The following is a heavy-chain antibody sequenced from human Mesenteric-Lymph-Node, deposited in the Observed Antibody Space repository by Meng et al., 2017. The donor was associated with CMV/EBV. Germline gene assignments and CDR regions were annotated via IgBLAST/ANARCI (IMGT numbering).Heavy chain of an antibody. V-gene: IGHV3-23*01. J-gene: IGHJ6*02. CDR3: ARDLGCSSTSCYKVAVYYYYGMDV. CDR1: GFTFSSYA. CDR2: ISGSGDNT. Sequence: GGSLRLSCAASGFTFSSYAMSWVRQAPGKGLEWVSVISGSGDNTYYADSVKGRFTISRDNSKNTLYLQMNSLRAEDTAVYYCARDLGCSSTSCYKVAVYYYYGMDVWGQGTTVTVSS. D-gene: IGHD2-2*02.